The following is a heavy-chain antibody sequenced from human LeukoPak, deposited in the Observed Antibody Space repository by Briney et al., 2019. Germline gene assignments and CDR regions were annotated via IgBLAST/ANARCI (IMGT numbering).Heavy chain of an antibody. V-gene: IGHV3-74*01. CDR1: GFTFSSHW. J-gene: IGHJ4*02. CDR3: AKGGHYSFFDY. CDR2: INGDGIST. D-gene: IGHD4-11*01. Sequence: PGGSLRLFCAASGFTFSSHWMHCVRQPPGKGLVWVSRINGDGISTDYADSAKGRFTISRDNSKNTHYLQMSSLRAEDTGIYYCAKGGHYSFFDYWGQGTLVTVSS.